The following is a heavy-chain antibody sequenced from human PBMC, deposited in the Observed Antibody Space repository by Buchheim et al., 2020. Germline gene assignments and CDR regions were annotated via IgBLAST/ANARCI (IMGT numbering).Heavy chain of an antibody. V-gene: IGHV1-69*02. CDR3: ARGGCSSTSCHKNWFDP. J-gene: IGHJ5*02. Sequence: QVQLVQSGAEVKKPGSSVKVSCKASGGTFSSYTISWVRQAPGQGLEWMGRIIPILGIANYAQKFQGRVTITVDKSTSTAYMELSSLRSEDTAVYYCARGGCSSTSCHKNWFDPWGQGTL. D-gene: IGHD2-2*02. CDR2: IIPILGIA. CDR1: GGTFSSYT.